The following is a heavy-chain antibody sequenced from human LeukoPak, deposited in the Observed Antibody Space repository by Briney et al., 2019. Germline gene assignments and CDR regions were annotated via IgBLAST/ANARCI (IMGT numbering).Heavy chain of an antibody. Sequence: GGSLRLSCAASGFTFSSYSMNWVRQAPGKGLEWVANIKQDGSEKYYVDSVKGRFTISRDNAKNSLYLQMNSLRAEDTAVYYCARLDCSGGSCWVFDYWGQGTLVTVSS. V-gene: IGHV3-7*01. CDR1: GFTFSSYS. J-gene: IGHJ4*02. CDR3: ARLDCSGGSCWVFDY. CDR2: IKQDGSEK. D-gene: IGHD2-15*01.